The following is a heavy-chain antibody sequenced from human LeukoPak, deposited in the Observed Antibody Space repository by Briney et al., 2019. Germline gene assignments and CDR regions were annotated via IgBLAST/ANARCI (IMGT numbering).Heavy chain of an antibody. V-gene: IGHV3-15*01. Sequence: PGQSLRLSCAASGFTFTNAWMSWVRQAPGKGLEWVGRIRSRTDGGTTDYAAPVKGRFTISRDDSKDTLYLQMNSLKTEDTAVYYCTTRRLAAAGFDYWGQGTLVTVSS. CDR1: GFTFTNAW. J-gene: IGHJ4*02. CDR2: IRSRTDGGTT. D-gene: IGHD6-13*01. CDR3: TTRRLAAAGFDY.